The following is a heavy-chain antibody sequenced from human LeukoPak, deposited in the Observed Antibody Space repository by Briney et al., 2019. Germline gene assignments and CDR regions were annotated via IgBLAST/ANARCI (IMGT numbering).Heavy chain of an antibody. CDR1: GYTFTGYY. Sequence: ASVKVSCKASGYTFTGYYMHWVRQAPGQGLEWMGWINPNSGGTNYAQKFQGRVTMTRDTSISTAYLQWSSLKASDTAMYYCARQGRQLAGFDGGWFDPWGQGTLVTVSS. CDR3: ARQGRQLAGFDGGWFDP. D-gene: IGHD6-6*01. CDR2: INPNSGGT. J-gene: IGHJ5*02. V-gene: IGHV1-2*02.